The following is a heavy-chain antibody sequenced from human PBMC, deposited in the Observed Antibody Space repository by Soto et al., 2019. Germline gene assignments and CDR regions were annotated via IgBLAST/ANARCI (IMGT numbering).Heavy chain of an antibody. CDR1: GGSISSSSYY. V-gene: IGHV4-39*01. CDR3: ARSSSWYNWLDP. Sequence: SETLSLTCTVSGGSISSSSYYWGWIRQPPGKGLEWIGSIYYSGSTYYNPSLKSRVTISVDTSKNQFSLKLSSVTAADTAVYYCARSSSWYNWLDPWGQGTLVTVSS. CDR2: IYYSGST. D-gene: IGHD6-13*01. J-gene: IGHJ5*02.